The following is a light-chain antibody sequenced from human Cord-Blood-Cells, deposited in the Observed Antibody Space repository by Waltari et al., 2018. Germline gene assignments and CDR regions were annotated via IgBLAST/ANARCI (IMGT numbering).Light chain of an antibody. CDR1: QSISSW. CDR3: QQYNSVMYT. Sequence: DIQMTQSPSTLSASVGERVPITCRASQSISSWLAWYQQKPGKAPKLLIYKASSLESGVPSRFSGSGSGTEFTLTISSLQPDDFATYYCQQYNSVMYTFGQGTKLEIK. J-gene: IGKJ2*01. CDR2: KAS. V-gene: IGKV1-5*03.